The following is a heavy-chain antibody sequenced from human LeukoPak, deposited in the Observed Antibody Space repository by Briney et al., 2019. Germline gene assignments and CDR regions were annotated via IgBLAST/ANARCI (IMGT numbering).Heavy chain of an antibody. V-gene: IGHV1-2*02. CDR3: ARGVARSAVTTYYFDY. J-gene: IGHJ4*02. Sequence: ASVEVSCKASGYTFTGYYMHWVRQAPGQGLEWMGWINPNSGGTNYAQKFQGRVTMTRDTSISTAYMELSRLRSDDTAVYYCARGVARSAVTTYYFDYWGQGTLVTVSS. D-gene: IGHD4-17*01. CDR1: GYTFTGYY. CDR2: INPNSGGT.